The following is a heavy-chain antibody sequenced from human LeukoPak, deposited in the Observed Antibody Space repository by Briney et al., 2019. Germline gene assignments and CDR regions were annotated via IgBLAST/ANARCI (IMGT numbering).Heavy chain of an antibody. V-gene: IGHV1-69*05. D-gene: IGHD6-19*01. CDR2: FIPIFGTA. Sequence: ASVKVSCKASGGTFSSYAISWVRQAPGQGLEWMGRFIPIFGTANYAQKFQGRVTITTDESTSTAYMELSSLRSEDTAVYYCAREATGYSSGWLYWGQGTLVTVSS. CDR3: AREATGYSSGWLY. J-gene: IGHJ4*02. CDR1: GGTFSSYA.